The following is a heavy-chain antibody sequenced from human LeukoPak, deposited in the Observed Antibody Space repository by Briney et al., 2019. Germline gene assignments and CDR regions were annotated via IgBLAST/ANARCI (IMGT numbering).Heavy chain of an antibody. Sequence: GASVKVSCKASGYTFTSYDINWVRHATGQGLEWMGWMNPNSGNTGYAQKFQGRVTMTRNTSISTAYMELSSLRSEDTAVYYCARGRRGSSGWYHFYYMDVWGKGTTVTISS. CDR2: MNPNSGNT. J-gene: IGHJ6*03. CDR1: GYTFTSYD. CDR3: ARGRRGSSGWYHFYYMDV. D-gene: IGHD6-19*01. V-gene: IGHV1-8*01.